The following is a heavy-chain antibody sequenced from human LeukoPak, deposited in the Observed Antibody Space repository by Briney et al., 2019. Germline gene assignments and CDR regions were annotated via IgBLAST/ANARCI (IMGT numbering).Heavy chain of an antibody. D-gene: IGHD3-10*01. CDR1: GGTFSSYA. Sequence: SVKVSCKASGGTFSSYAISWVRQAPGQGLEWMGGIIPIFGTANYAQKFQGRVTITADESTSTAYMELSSLRSEDTAVYYCARSYGSGSYYPWYYFDYWGQGTLVTVSS. V-gene: IGHV1-69*13. J-gene: IGHJ4*02. CDR3: ARSYGSGSYYPWYYFDY. CDR2: IIPIFGTA.